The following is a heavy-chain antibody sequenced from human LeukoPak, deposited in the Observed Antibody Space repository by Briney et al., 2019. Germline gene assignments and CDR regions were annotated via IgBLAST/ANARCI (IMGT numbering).Heavy chain of an antibody. J-gene: IGHJ4*02. Sequence: SETLSLTCAVYGGSFSGYYWSWIRQPPGKGLEWIEELNHSGSTNYNPSLKSRVTISVDTSKDQFSLKLYSVTAADTAVYYCARGPLDTAVATYYFDYWAQGTLVTVSS. D-gene: IGHD5-18*01. CDR2: LNHSGST. V-gene: IGHV4-34*01. CDR1: GGSFSGYY. CDR3: ARGPLDTAVATYYFDY.